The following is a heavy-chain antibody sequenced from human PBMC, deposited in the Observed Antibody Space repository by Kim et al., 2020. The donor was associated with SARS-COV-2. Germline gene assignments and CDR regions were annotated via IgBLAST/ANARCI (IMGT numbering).Heavy chain of an antibody. V-gene: IGHV4-39*01. CDR2: IYYSGST. CDR1: GGSISRSSYY. J-gene: IGHJ3*02. CDR3: ARSLGAGPSTIFGVVIIVDAFDI. D-gene: IGHD3-3*01. Sequence: SETLSLTCTVSGGSISRSSYYWGWIRQPPGKGLEWIGSIYYSGSTYYNPSLKSRVTISVDTSKNQFSLKLSSVTAADTAVYYCARSLGAGPSTIFGVVIIVDAFDIWGQGTMVTVSS.